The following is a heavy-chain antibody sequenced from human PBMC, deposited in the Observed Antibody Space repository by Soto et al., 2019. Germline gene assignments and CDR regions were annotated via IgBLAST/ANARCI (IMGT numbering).Heavy chain of an antibody. V-gene: IGHV3-30-3*01. CDR2: ISYDGSNK. Sequence: QVQLVESGGGVVQPGRSLRLSCAASGFTFSSYAMHWVRQAPGKGLEWVAVISYDGSNKYYADSVKGRFTISRDNSKNTLYLQMNSLRAEDTAVYYCARDSRDHYFDYWGQGTLVTVSS. CDR3: ARDSRDHYFDY. CDR1: GFTFSSYA. J-gene: IGHJ4*02.